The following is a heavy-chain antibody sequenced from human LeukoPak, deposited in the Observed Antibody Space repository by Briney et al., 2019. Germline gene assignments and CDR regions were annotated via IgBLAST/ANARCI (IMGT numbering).Heavy chain of an antibody. D-gene: IGHD6-19*01. CDR1: GGSISSYY. Sequence: PSETLSLTCTVSGGSISSYYWSWIRQPPGKGLEWIGYIYNRGSNTNYNPSLKSRVTISVDMSENQFSLKLRSVTAADTAVYFCARDRPGIAVAGDAFDIWGRGTMVTVSS. CDR3: ARDRPGIAVAGDAFDI. V-gene: IGHV4-59*01. CDR2: IYNRGSNT. J-gene: IGHJ3*02.